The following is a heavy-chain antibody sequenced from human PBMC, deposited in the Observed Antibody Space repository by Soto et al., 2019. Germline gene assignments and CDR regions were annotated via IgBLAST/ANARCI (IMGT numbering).Heavy chain of an antibody. V-gene: IGHV3-30*03. CDR2: ISYDGSNK. CDR1: GFPFSSYG. J-gene: IGHJ4*02. CDR3: VGGQYYFVY. D-gene: IGHD3-10*01. Sequence: QVQLVESGGSVVQPGRSLRLSCAASGFPFSSYGMHWVREAPGKGLEWVAVISYDGSNKYYADSVKGRFTISRDNSASTLYLQMNRLSPEDTALYYCVGGQYYFVYRGQGTLVTVSP.